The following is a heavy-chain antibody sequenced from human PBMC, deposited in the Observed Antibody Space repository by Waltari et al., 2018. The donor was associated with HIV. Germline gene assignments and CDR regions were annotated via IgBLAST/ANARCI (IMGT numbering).Heavy chain of an antibody. D-gene: IGHD3-10*01. CDR2: INHGGDT. V-gene: IGHV4-34*01. CDR1: GGAFTNFY. CDR3: ARRGSSCSPLTL. J-gene: IGHJ2*01. Sequence: QVQLQQWGAGLLKPSETLSLTCSVYGGAFTNFYWNWIRQTPDEGLQWIGEINHGGDTNFNPSLKSRVIMSIDTSKYEISLNLTSVSVADTALYFCARRGSSCSPLTLWGRGSRVTVAS.